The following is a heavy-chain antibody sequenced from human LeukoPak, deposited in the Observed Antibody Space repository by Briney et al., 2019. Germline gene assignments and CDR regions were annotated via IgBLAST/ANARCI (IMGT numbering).Heavy chain of an antibody. CDR3: TSALVVTAI. D-gene: IGHD2-21*02. V-gene: IGHV3-73*01. CDR1: GFTFSGSA. CDR2: IRSKANSYAT. Sequence: GGSLRLSCAASGFTFSGSAMPWVRQASGKGLEWVGRIRSKANSYATAYAASVKGRFTISRDDSKNTAYLQMNSLKTEDTAVYYCTSALVVTAIWGQGTLVTVSS. J-gene: IGHJ4*02.